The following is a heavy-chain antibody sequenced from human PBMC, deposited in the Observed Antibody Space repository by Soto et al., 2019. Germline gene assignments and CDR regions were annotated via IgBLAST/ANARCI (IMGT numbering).Heavy chain of an antibody. CDR2: INPSGGST. CDR1: GYTFTSSY. V-gene: IGHV1-46*01. J-gene: IGHJ4*02. CDR3: AKVSNAWYAGFFDL. Sequence: ASVKVSCKASGYTFTSSYMHWVRQAPGQGLEWVGIINPSGGSTSYAQKFQGRLTMTRDNSMNTLYLQMNTLRAEDTAVYYCAKVSNAWYAGFFDLWGQGTLVTVSS. D-gene: IGHD2-8*01.